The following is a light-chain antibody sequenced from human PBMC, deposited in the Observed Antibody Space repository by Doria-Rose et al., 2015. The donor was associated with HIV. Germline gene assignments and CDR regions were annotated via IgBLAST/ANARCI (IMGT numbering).Light chain of an antibody. CDR3: QQSFSTPRT. V-gene: IGKV1-39*01. J-gene: IGKJ1*01. CDR1: QNINRF. CDR2: AAS. Sequence: MTQSPSSLSASVGDRVTITCRASQNINRFLNWYQQKPGKVPKVLIYAASSLQSGVPSRFSGSGSGTDFTLTTSSLQPEDFATCYCQQSFSTPRTFGQGTKVEIK.